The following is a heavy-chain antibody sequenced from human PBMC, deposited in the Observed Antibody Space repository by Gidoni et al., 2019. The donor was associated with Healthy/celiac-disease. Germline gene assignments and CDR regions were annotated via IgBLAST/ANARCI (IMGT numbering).Heavy chain of an antibody. CDR1: GFTFRSYG. J-gene: IGHJ3*02. D-gene: IGHD6-19*01. V-gene: IGHV3-33*01. CDR3: ARVREQWLVRGDAFDI. Sequence: QVQLVESGGGVVQPGRSLRLSCAASGFTFRSYGMHWVRQAPGKGLEWVAVIWYDGSNKYYADSVKGRFTISRDNSKNTLYLQMNSLRAEDTAVYYCARVREQWLVRGDAFDIWGQGTMVTVSS. CDR2: IWYDGSNK.